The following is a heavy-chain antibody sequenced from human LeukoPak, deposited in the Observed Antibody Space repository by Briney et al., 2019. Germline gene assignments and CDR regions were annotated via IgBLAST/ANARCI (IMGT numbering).Heavy chain of an antibody. V-gene: IGHV3-23*01. CDR1: GFTFSSYA. D-gene: IGHD1-26*01. J-gene: IGHJ4*02. Sequence: HAGGSLRLSCAASGFTFSSYAMSWVRQAPGKGLEWVSAISGSGGSTYYADSVKGRFTISRDNSKNTLYLQMNSLRAEDTAVYYCAKKNSGSYSPLDYWGQGTLVTVSS. CDR3: AKKNSGSYSPLDY. CDR2: ISGSGGST.